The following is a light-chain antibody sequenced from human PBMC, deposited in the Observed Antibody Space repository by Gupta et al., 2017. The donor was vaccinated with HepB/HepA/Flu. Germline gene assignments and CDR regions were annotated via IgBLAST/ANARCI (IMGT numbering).Light chain of an antibody. CDR1: SGSIASNY. V-gene: IGLV6-57*03. CDR3: QSYDSSNQV. Sequence: NFMLTQPHSVSASPGKTVTISCTRSSGSIASNYVQWYPQRPGSAPTTVIYEDNQRPSGVPDRFSGSIDSSSNSASLTISGLKTEDDADYYCQSYDSSNQVFGGGTKLTVL. CDR2: EDN. J-gene: IGLJ3*02.